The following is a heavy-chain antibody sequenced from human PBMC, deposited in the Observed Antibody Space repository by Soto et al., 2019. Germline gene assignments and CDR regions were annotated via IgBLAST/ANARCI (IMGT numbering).Heavy chain of an antibody. CDR1: GGSMSGGNYY. CDR3: ARAYGSRSSYLGDFDP. J-gene: IGHJ5*02. Sequence: SGTLSLTCSVSGGSMSGGNYYWAWIRRPPGKGLEWIGSIFFSGTTYYNPSLRSRISISIDTSKNQFSLHLTSVTAADTAVYYCARAYGSRSSYLGDFDPWGQGALVTVSS. V-gene: IGHV4-30-4*08. D-gene: IGHD3-10*01. CDR2: IFFSGTT.